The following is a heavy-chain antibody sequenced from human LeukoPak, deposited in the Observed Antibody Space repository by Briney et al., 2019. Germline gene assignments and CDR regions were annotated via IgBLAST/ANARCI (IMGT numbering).Heavy chain of an antibody. CDR2: IYTSGNT. CDR3: ARGYCSGGSCYSFDY. J-gene: IGHJ4*02. Sequence: SETLSLTCSVSGGSFIGYYWSWIRQPAGKGPEWIGRIYTSGNTNYNPSLKSRVTMSVDTSRNQFSLKLSSVTAADTAVHYCARGYCSGGSCYSFDYWGQGTLVTVSS. CDR1: GGSFIGYY. V-gene: IGHV4-4*07. D-gene: IGHD2-15*01.